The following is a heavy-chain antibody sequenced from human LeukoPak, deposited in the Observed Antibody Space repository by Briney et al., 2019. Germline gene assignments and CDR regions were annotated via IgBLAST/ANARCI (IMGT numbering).Heavy chain of an antibody. J-gene: IGHJ4*02. CDR1: GNYW. Sequence: ETGGSLRLSCAASGNYWMHWVRQAPGKGLVWVSNINSDGSWTSYADSVKGRFTISKDNAKNTVYLQMNNLRAEDTAVYYCATDRGWRTSGYYLYYFEYWGQGTLVTFSS. CDR3: ATDRGWRTSGYYLYYFEY. V-gene: IGHV3-74*01. CDR2: INSDGSWT. D-gene: IGHD3-3*01.